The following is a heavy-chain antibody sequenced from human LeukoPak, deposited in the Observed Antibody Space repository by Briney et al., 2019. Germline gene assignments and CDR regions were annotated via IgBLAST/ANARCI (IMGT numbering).Heavy chain of an antibody. J-gene: IGHJ6*02. CDR2: INPNSGGT. Sequence: ASVKVSCKASGYTFTGYYMHWVRQAPGQGLEWMGWINPNSGGTNYAQKFQDWVSLTRDTSIDTAFMELSSLRSVATAIYYCARDFLGRTNGGSNYFGMDVWGQGTTVTVSS. CDR3: ARDFLGRTNGGSNYFGMDV. CDR1: GYTFTGYY. V-gene: IGHV1-2*04. D-gene: IGHD2-8*01.